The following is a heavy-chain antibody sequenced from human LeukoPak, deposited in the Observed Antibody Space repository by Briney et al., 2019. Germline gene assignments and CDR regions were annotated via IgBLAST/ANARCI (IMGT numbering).Heavy chain of an antibody. CDR2: ISYDGSNK. CDR3: AKATYSSSWPTLDY. CDR1: GFTFSSYG. D-gene: IGHD6-13*01. J-gene: IGHJ4*02. V-gene: IGHV3-30*18. Sequence: GGSLRLSCAASGFTFSSYGMHWVRQAPGKGLEWVAVISYDGSNKYYADSVKGRFTISRDNSKNTLYLQTNSLRAEDTAVYYCAKATYSSSWPTLDYWGQGTLVTVSS.